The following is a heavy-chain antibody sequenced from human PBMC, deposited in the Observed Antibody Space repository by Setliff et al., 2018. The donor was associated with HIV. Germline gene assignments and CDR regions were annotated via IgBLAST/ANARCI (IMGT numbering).Heavy chain of an antibody. CDR3: TRVGSSGWTPFDY. D-gene: IGHD6-19*01. V-gene: IGHV3-21*01. J-gene: IGHJ4*02. Sequence: GGSLRFSCAGSGFTFSNAWMSWVCQAPGKGLEWVSSISGSSVFIFYADSVKGRFTIARDDAKNSLYLQMNSLRADDTAVYYCTRVGSSGWTPFDYWGQGTLVTVSS. CDR1: GFTFSNAW. CDR2: ISGSSVFI.